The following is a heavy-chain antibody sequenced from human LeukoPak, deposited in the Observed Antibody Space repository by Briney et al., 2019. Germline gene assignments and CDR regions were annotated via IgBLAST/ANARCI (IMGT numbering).Heavy chain of an antibody. V-gene: IGHV4-4*07. CDR2: VYSSGVG. CDR1: GGSITGYY. CDR3: AREWGGDSVDAFDI. D-gene: IGHD2-21*02. J-gene: IGHJ3*02. Sequence: SETLSLTCTVSGGSITGYYWNWIRQPAGQGLEWLGRVYSSGVGNYNPSLTSRVTMSVDTSKNQFSLKLTSLTAADTAVYYCAREWGGDSVDAFDIWGQGTMVTVSS.